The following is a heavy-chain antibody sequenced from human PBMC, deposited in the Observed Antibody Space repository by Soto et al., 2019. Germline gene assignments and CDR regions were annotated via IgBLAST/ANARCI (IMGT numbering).Heavy chain of an antibody. CDR1: GFSFNTSGVG. V-gene: IGHV2-5*02. D-gene: IGHD2-15*01. Sequence: QITLKESGPTLMKPTQTLTLTCTFSGFSFNTSGVGVGWVRQPPGKAPEWLALTYWDDDKRYRPSLKSRLTITKDTSKNQVVLTMSNMDPVDTGTYYCVHNLAEFLGVVVAFETFDYWGQGILVTVSS. J-gene: IGHJ4*02. CDR2: TYWDDDK. CDR3: VHNLAEFLGVVVAFETFDY.